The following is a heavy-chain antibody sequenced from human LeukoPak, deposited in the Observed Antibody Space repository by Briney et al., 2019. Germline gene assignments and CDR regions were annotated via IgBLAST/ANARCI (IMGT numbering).Heavy chain of an antibody. V-gene: IGHV1-69*05. CDR1: GGTFSTYP. CDR3: AGSDA. J-gene: IGHJ5*02. Sequence: SVKLSFKASGGTFSTYPINWVRQPPGQGLEWMGGSIAVFPAPNYAQKFQGRITVTTDESTATAYMELISLRSDDTAVYYCAGSDAWGQGTLVTVSS. CDR2: SIAVFPAP.